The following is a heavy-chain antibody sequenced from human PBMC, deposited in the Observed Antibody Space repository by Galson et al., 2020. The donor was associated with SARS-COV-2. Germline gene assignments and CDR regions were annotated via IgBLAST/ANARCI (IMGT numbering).Heavy chain of an antibody. D-gene: IGHD6-19*01. Sequence: KMSGPTLVKPTQTLTLTCTFSGFSLSTSGVGVGWIRQHPGKALEWLALIYWDDDKRYSPSLKSRLTITKDTSKNQVVLTMTNMDPVDTATYYCAHRRSEQWLVHGRPGLWFDYWGQGTLVTVSS. CDR1: GFSLSTSGVG. V-gene: IGHV2-5*02. J-gene: IGHJ4*02. CDR3: AHRRSEQWLVHGRPGLWFDY. CDR2: IYWDDDK.